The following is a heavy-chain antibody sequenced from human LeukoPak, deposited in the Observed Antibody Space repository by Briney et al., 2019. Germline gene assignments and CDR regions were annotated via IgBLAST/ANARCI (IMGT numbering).Heavy chain of an antibody. CDR3: AKVGGSFDYNWFDP. Sequence: GGSLRLSCAASGFTFNSYVMSWVRQAPGKGLDWVSSINGNGDSTYYADSVQSRFTVSRDNSKKTLYLQMNSLRAEDTAVYYCAKVGGSFDYNWFDPWGQGTLVTVSS. J-gene: IGHJ5*02. CDR2: INGNGDST. V-gene: IGHV3-23*01. D-gene: IGHD1-26*01. CDR1: GFTFNSYV.